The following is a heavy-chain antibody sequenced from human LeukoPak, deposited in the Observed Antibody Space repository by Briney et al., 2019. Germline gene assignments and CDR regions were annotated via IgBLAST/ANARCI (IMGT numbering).Heavy chain of an antibody. J-gene: IGHJ3*02. V-gene: IGHV3-23*01. CDR2: ISGSGGST. CDR1: GFTFSSYA. Sequence: VGSLRLSCAASGFTFSSYAMSWVRQAPGKGLEWVSAISGSGGSTYYADSVKGRFTISRDNSKNTLYLQMNSLRAEDTAVYYCAKDRDGDYARDAFDIWGQGTMVTVSS. D-gene: IGHD4-17*01. CDR3: AKDRDGDYARDAFDI.